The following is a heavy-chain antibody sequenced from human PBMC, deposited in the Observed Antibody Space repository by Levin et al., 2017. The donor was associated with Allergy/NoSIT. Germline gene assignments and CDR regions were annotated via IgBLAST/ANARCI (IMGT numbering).Heavy chain of an antibody. D-gene: IGHD5-18*01. Sequence: SETLSLTCAVYGGSFSGYYWSWIRQPPGKGLEWIGEINHSGSTNYNPSLKSRVTISVDTSKNQFSLKLSSVTAADTAVYYCARRGIQLWWSWFDPWGQGTLVTVSS. V-gene: IGHV4-34*01. CDR1: GGSFSGYY. CDR3: ARRGIQLWWSWFDP. J-gene: IGHJ5*02. CDR2: INHSGST.